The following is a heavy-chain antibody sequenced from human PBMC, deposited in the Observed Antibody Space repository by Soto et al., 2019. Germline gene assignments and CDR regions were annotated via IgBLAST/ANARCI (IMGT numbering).Heavy chain of an antibody. Sequence: PGESLKISCKASGYRFPNYWIAWVRQMPWKGLEWMGIIYPDDSDTRYSPSFQGQVTISADKSITTAYLQWSSLKASDTAIYYCARQGGTGWQRYYGMDVWGQGTTVTVSS. J-gene: IGHJ6*02. V-gene: IGHV5-51*01. D-gene: IGHD6-19*01. CDR1: GYRFPNYW. CDR2: IYPDDSDT. CDR3: ARQGGTGWQRYYGMDV.